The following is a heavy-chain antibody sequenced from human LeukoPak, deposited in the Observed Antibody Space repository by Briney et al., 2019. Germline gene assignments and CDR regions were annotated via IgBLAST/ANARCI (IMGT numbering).Heavy chain of an antibody. D-gene: IGHD3-10*01. J-gene: IGHJ5*02. CDR3: ASLVGYYRGSESNNWLDP. CDR2: IKEDGNEK. Sequence: PGGSLRLSCVVSGFTFSRYWMSWVRQAPGKGLEWVANIKEDGNEKHYVDSVKGRFTISRDNAKNSLYLQMNSLRAEDTAVHYCASLVGYYRGSESNNWLDPWGQGTLVTVSS. V-gene: IGHV3-7*01. CDR1: GFTFSRYW.